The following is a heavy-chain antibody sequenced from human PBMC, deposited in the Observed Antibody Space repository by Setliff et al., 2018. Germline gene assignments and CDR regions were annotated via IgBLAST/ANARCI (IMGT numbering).Heavy chain of an antibody. D-gene: IGHD3-16*01. Sequence: ASVKVSCKASGYTFTSYAISWVRQAPGQGLEWMGWISAYNGNTNYAQKLQGRVTMTSDTSISTAYMELGRLRSDDTAVYFCARDGGGDSDAFDIWGQGTMVTVSS. CDR3: ARDGGGDSDAFDI. V-gene: IGHV1-18*01. CDR1: GYTFTSYA. J-gene: IGHJ3*02. CDR2: ISAYNGNT.